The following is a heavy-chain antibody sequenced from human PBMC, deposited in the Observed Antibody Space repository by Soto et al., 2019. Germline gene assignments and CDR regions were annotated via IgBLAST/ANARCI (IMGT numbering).Heavy chain of an antibody. V-gene: IGHV4-39*01. J-gene: IGHJ4*02. Sequence: QLQLQESGPGLVKPSETLSLTCTVSRGSLSSGTYYWGWIRQPPGKGLEWIGSIYYSGNTYYNPSLKSRVTISVDTSKNQFSLKLSSVTAADTAVYYCARHPPGLLLKGYVDYWGQGTLVTVSS. CDR1: RGSLSSGTYY. CDR3: ARHPPGLLLKGYVDY. CDR2: IYYSGNT. D-gene: IGHD3-10*01.